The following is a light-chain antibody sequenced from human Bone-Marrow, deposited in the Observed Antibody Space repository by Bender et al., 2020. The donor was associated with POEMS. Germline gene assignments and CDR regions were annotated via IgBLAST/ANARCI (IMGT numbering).Light chain of an antibody. CDR1: DLGDKY. CDR2: QDT. CDR3: QAWDTYSVI. J-gene: IGLJ2*01. V-gene: IGLV3-1*01. Sequence: SYEVTQPPSVSVSPGQTASITCSGDDLGDKYVAWYQQNPGQSPVLVIYQDTKRPSGIPERFSGSNSGNTATLTISGTQAMDGADYYCQAWDTYSVIFGGGTKLTVL.